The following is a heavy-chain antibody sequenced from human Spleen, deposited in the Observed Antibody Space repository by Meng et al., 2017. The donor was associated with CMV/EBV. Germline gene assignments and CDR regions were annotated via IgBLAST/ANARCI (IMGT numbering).Heavy chain of an antibody. J-gene: IGHJ5*02. CDR1: EVTFSDYY. D-gene: IGHD3-10*01. CDR2: ISSSGSPI. CDR3: ARHNYYGSDWFDP. V-gene: IGHV3-11*01. Sequence: ASEVTFSDYYMSWIRQAPGKGLEWVSYISSSGSPIYYADSVKGRFTISRDNAKNSLYLQMNSLRAEDTAVYYCARHNYYGSDWFDPWGQGTLVTVSS.